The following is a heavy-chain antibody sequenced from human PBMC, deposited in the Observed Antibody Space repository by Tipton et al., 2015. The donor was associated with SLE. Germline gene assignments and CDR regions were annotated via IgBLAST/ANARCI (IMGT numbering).Heavy chain of an antibody. D-gene: IGHD2-2*03. CDR2: ISSSGSTI. V-gene: IGHV3-11*01. J-gene: IGHJ6*03. CDR1: GFTFSDYY. CDR3: ARDGSPPFFYYYMDV. Sequence: SLRLSCAASGFTFSDYYMSWIRQAPGKGLEWVSYISSSGSTIYYADSVKGRFTISRDNAKNSLYLQMNSLRAEDTAVYYCARDGSPPFFYYYMDVWGNGTTVTVSS.